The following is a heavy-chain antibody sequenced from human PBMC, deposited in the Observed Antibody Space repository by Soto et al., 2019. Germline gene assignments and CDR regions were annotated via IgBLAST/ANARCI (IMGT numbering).Heavy chain of an antibody. CDR1: GFTFSDYY. CDR3: ARGTYRRKPDFDY. V-gene: IGHV3-11*01. CDR2: ISSSSGTI. D-gene: IGHD3-16*01. Sequence: SLRLSCAASGFTFSDYYMTWIRQAPGSGLEWVSYISSSSGTISYANSVKGRFTISRDNAQNSLYLQMTSLRAEDTAVYYCARGTYRRKPDFDYWGKGPLVPSPS. J-gene: IGHJ4*02.